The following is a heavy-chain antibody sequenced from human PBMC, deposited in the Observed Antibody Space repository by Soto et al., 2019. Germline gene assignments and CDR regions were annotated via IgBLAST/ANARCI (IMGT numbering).Heavy chain of an antibody. D-gene: IGHD2-15*01. Sequence: GESLKISCKGSGYSFSNYWIVWVRQMPGKGLEWMGIIYPGDSETKYSPSFQGQVTISADKSINTAYLQWISLKASDTAMYYCAIRLGGNPDDWFDPWGQGTLVTVSS. CDR3: AIRLGGNPDDWFDP. CDR1: GYSFSNYW. CDR2: IYPGDSET. V-gene: IGHV5-51*01. J-gene: IGHJ5*02.